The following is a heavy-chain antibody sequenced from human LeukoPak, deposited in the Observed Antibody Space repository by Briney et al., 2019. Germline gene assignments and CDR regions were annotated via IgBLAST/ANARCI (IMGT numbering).Heavy chain of an antibody. V-gene: IGHV3-9*01. Sequence: GGSLRLSCAASGFTFDDYAMHWVRQAPGKGLEWVSGISWNSGSIGYADSVKGRFTISRDNAKNPLYLQMNSLRAEDTALYYCAKVGYYDSSGYSRYYFDYWGQGTLVTVSS. CDR1: GFTFDDYA. CDR3: AKVGYYDSSGYSRYYFDY. CDR2: ISWNSGSI. J-gene: IGHJ4*02. D-gene: IGHD3-22*01.